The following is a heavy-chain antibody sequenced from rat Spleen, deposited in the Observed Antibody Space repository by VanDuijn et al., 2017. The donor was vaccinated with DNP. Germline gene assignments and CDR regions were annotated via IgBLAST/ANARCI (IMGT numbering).Heavy chain of an antibody. J-gene: IGHJ3*01. CDR1: GYTFPSYY. CDR2: IHTGSGGT. D-gene: IGHD4-3*01. V-gene: IGHV1-43*01. Sequence: QVQLQQSGAELAKPDSSVKISCKASGYTFPSYYVGWIKQTTGQGLEYIGYIHTGSGGTNYNEKFKGKATLSVDKSSSTAFMQLSSLTPDDSAVYYCARSWVGVRGIWFAYWGQGTLVTVSS. CDR3: ARSWVGVRGIWFAY.